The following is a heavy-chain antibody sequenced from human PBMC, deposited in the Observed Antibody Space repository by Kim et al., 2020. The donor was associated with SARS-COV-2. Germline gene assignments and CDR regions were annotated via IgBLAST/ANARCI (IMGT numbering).Heavy chain of an antibody. D-gene: IGHD3-9*01. Sequence: TYAQGFTGRFVFSLDTSVNTAYLQINSLQAEDTAVYFCARGSGGVAIYDSWGQGTLVTVSS. J-gene: IGHJ4*02. CDR3: ARGSGGVAIYDS. V-gene: IGHV7-4-1*02.